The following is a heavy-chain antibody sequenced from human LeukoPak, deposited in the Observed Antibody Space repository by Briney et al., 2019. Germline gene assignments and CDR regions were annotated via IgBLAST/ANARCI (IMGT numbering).Heavy chain of an antibody. CDR2: VSGTGLYT. J-gene: IGHJ4*02. CDR1: GFTFGPYA. V-gene: IGHV3-23*01. CDR3: AKEGGLHVVVAIRPYCLDY. Sequence: GESLKISCTASGFTFGPYAMTWVRQAPGKGLEWVATVSGTGLYTFYADSVQGRFTISRDNSKNTVYLQMNSLRAEDTAIYYCAKEGGLHVVVAIRPYCLDYWGQGTLVTVSS. D-gene: IGHD2-21*01.